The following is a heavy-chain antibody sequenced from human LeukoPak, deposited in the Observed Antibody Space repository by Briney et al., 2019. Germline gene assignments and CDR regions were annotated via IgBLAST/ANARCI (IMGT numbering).Heavy chain of an antibody. D-gene: IGHD6-13*01. V-gene: IGHV4-30-4*01. J-gene: IGHJ5*02. CDR2: IDYSGST. CDR1: GGSITSGDYH. CDR3: ATYKMGAGGKGS. Sequence: SETLSLTCTVSGGSITSGDYHWSWIRQPPGQGLEWIGYIDYSGSTYCNPSLKSRATLSVDTSKNQFSLRLNSVTVADTAVYYCATYKMGAGGKGSWGQGTLVTVSS.